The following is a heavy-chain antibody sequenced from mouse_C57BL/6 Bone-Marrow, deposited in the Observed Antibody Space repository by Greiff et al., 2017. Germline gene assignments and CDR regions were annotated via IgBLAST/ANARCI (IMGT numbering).Heavy chain of an antibody. CDR3: AREYYYYFDY. CDR2: ISDGGSYT. J-gene: IGHJ2*01. CDR1: GFTFSSYA. D-gene: IGHD1-1*01. V-gene: IGHV5-4*01. Sequence: EVTLVESGGGLVKPGGSLKLSCAASGFTFSSYAMSWVRQTPEKRLEWVATISDGGSYTYYPDNVKGRFTISRDNAKNNLYLQMSHLKSEDTAMYYCAREYYYYFDYWGQGTTLTVSS.